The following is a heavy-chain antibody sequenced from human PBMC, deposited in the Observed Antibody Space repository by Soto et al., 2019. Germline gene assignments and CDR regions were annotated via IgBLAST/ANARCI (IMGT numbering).Heavy chain of an antibody. J-gene: IGHJ6*01. D-gene: IGHD1-20*01. V-gene: IGHV1-2*04. CDR3: ARLGITGTSYGMEV. CDR2: INPNSGGT. Sequence: ASVKVSCKASGYTFTGYYMHWVRQAPGQGLEWLGWINPNSGGTNYAQKFKGWVTMTRDTSISTAYMEMSRLRSDEKAVYYCARLGITGTSYGMEVWGQRTTVTVS. CDR1: GYTFTGYY.